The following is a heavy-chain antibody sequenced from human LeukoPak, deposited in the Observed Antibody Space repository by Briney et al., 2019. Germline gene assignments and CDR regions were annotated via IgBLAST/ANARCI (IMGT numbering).Heavy chain of an antibody. CDR1: GGSFSGYY. CDR3: ARGRSELLWFGELFAYFDY. CDR2: INHSGST. V-gene: IGHV4-34*01. J-gene: IGHJ4*02. D-gene: IGHD3-10*01. Sequence: SETLSLTCAVYGGSFSGYYWSWIRQPPGKGLEWIGEINHSGSTNYNPSLKSRVTKSVDTSKNQFSLKLSSVTAADTAVYYCARGRSELLWFGELFAYFDYWGQGTLVTVSS.